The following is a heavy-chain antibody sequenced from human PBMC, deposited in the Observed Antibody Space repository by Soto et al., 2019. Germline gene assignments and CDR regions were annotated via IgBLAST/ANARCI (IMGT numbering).Heavy chain of an antibody. J-gene: IGHJ3*02. CDR1: GFTFDDYA. D-gene: IGHD5-12*01. CDR3: AKDILSDSGYEWDAFYI. V-gene: IGHV3-9*01. Sequence: GGSLRLSCAASGFTFDDYAMHWVRQAPGKGLEWVSGISWNSGSIGYADSVKGRFTISRDNAKNSLYLQMNSLRAEDTALYYCAKDILSDSGYEWDAFYIWGQGTMVTVSS. CDR2: ISWNSGSI.